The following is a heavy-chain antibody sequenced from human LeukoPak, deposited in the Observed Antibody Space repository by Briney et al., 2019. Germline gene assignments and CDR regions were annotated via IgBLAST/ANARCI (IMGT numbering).Heavy chain of an antibody. D-gene: IGHD1-26*01. CDR1: GFSLSTSGVG. CDR2: IYWDDDK. J-gene: IGHJ5*02. Sequence: SGPTLVNPTQTLTLTCTLSGFSLSTSGVGVGWIRQPPGKALEWLALIYWDDDKYYSPSLKSRLTITKDISKNQVVLTMTNMNPVDTATYYCAHRHYSGNYVRWFDPWGQGTLVIVSS. V-gene: IGHV2-5*02. CDR3: AHRHYSGNYVRWFDP.